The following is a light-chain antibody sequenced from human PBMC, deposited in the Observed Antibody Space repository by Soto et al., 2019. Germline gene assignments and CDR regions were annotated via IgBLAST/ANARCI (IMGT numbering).Light chain of an antibody. CDR2: SNN. J-gene: IGLJ1*01. CDR1: SSNIGSNT. CDR3: AAWDDTLNGLYV. Sequence: SXLTPPPPASGTPGQRVTISCSGSSSNIGSNTVNWYQQLPGTAPKLLIYSNNQRPSGVPDRFSGSKSGTSASLAISGLQSEDEADYYCAAWDDTLNGLYVFGTGNKVTVL. V-gene: IGLV1-44*01.